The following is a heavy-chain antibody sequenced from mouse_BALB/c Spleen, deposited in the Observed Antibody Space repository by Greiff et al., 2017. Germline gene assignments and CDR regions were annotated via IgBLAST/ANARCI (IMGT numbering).Heavy chain of an antibody. CDR3: AKSEDGNYMIAY. Sequence: QVQLQQSGAELARPGPSVTLSCKASGYTFTSYTTHWVKQMPGLGLVWIGYFNPSSGYTTYNQKFMDKATLTADKSSSTAYMQLSSLTSEDSAVFYCAKSEDGNYMIAYWGQGTLVTVSA. V-gene: IGHV1-4*01. CDR1: GYTFTSYT. J-gene: IGHJ3*01. CDR2: FNPSSGYT. D-gene: IGHD2-1*01.